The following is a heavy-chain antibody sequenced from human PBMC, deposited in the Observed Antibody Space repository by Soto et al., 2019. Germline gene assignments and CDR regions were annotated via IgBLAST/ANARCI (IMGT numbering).Heavy chain of an antibody. CDR1: GYTFTAYY. J-gene: IGHJ4*02. CDR3: ARQLAYWGGDCYTEPIDY. CDR2: INPKTGDT. Sequence: QAQLVQSGAEVKKPGASVKVSCKTSGYTFTAYYIHWVRQAPGQGLEWVGWINPKTGDTKYAQKCQGSVTMTGDTTLTAAYMEVGRLRSDDTAVYYCARQLAYWGGDCYTEPIDYWGQGTLVTVSS. V-gene: IGHV1-2*02. D-gene: IGHD2-21*02.